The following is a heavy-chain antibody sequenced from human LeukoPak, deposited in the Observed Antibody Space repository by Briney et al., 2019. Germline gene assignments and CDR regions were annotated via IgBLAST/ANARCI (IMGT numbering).Heavy chain of an antibody. Sequence: GGSLRLSCVASGFTFSTYGIHWVRQAPGKGLEWVAGMSSDGTSKYYADSVKGRVTISRDNSKNTLYLQMTGLRADDTAVYYCAKGAVSGWYWVDSWGQGTLVSVSS. V-gene: IGHV3-30*18. CDR1: GFTFSTYG. CDR2: MSSDGTSK. J-gene: IGHJ5*01. CDR3: AKGAVSGWYWVDS. D-gene: IGHD6-19*01.